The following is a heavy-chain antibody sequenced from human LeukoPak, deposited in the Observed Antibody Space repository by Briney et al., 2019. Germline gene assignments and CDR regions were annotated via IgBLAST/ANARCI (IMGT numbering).Heavy chain of an antibody. CDR1: RGSITNSSCY. V-gene: IGHV4-39*01. CDR3: ARRAVVPAAVSYFDN. D-gene: IGHD2-2*01. CDR2: IYYTGTT. Sequence: SETLSLTCAVFRGSITNSSCYWGWIRQPPGKGLEWIGGIYYTGTTYYSPSLNSRITISMDTSKNQFSLRLASVTAADTALYYCARRAVVPAAVSYFDNWGQGTWSPSPQ. J-gene: IGHJ4*02.